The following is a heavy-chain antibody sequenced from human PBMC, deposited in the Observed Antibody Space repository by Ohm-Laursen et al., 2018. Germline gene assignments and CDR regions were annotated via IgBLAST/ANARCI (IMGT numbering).Heavy chain of an antibody. CDR1: GGTFSSYA. Sequence: SSVKVSCNASGGTFSSYAISWVRQAPGQGLEWMGGIIPIFGTANYAQKFQGRVTITADKSTSTAYMELSSLRSEDTAVYYCARGAVVGATVDAFDIWGQGTMVTVSS. V-gene: IGHV1-69*06. J-gene: IGHJ3*02. CDR2: IIPIFGTA. CDR3: ARGAVVGATVDAFDI. D-gene: IGHD1-26*01.